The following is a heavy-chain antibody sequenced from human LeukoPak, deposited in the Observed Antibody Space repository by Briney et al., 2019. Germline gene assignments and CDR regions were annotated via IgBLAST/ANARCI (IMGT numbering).Heavy chain of an antibody. CDR1: GFTFSSYG. D-gene: IGHD3-3*01. J-gene: IGHJ3*02. Sequence: PGGSLRLSCAASGFTFSSYGMHWVRQAPGKGLEWAAVISYDGSNKYYADSVKGRFTISRDNSKNTLYLQMNSLRAEDTAVYYCARGSDFWSGRYFDIWGQGTMVTVSS. V-gene: IGHV3-30*19. CDR2: ISYDGSNK. CDR3: ARGSDFWSGRYFDI.